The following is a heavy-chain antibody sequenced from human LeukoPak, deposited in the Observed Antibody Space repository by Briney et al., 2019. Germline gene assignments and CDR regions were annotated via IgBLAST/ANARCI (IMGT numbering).Heavy chain of an antibody. J-gene: IGHJ6*03. CDR3: ARAVGSSWYNYYYMDV. V-gene: IGHV3-7*01. CDR1: GFTFSSYW. CDR2: IKQDGSEK. Sequence: GGSLRLSCAASGFTFSSYWMSWVRQAPGKGLEWVANIKQDGSEKYYVDSVKGRFTISRDNAKNSLYLQMNSLRAEDTAVYYCARAVGSSWYNYYYMDVWGKGTTVTVSS. D-gene: IGHD6-13*01.